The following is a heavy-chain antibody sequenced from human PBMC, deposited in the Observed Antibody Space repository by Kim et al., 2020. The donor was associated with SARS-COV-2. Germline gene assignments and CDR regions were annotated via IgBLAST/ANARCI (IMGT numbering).Heavy chain of an antibody. D-gene: IGHD3-22*01. V-gene: IGHV3-21*06. J-gene: IGHJ4*02. Sequence: DSERGRFTVSRDNAKNSVSLQMNSLRAEDTAVYYCARLYFFNSAGYRAIAYWGQGTLVTVSS. CDR3: ARLYFFNSAGYRAIAY.